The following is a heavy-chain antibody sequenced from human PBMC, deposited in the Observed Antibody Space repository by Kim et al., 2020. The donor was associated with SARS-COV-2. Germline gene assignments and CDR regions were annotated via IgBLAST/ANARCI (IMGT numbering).Heavy chain of an antibody. CDR1: GFTFSDYF. CDR2: MSPSGGTI. Sequence: GGSLRLSCAASGFTFSDYFMAWIRQAPGKGLEWISYMSPSGGTIYHADSVTGRFTISRDNAKNTLFLQMNSLRVEDTALYYCARVLGELPNLWGQGTLVTVSS. D-gene: IGHD3-16*01. J-gene: IGHJ5*02. V-gene: IGHV3-11*01. CDR3: ARVLGELPNL.